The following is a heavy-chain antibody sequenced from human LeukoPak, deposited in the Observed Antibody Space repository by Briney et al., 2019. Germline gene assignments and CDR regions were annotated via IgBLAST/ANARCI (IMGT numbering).Heavy chain of an antibody. V-gene: IGHV3-53*01. CDR1: GFTFSSDA. D-gene: IGHD1-26*01. J-gene: IGHJ4*02. CDR3: AYISGSYHFDY. CDR2: IYSGGST. Sequence: GGSLRLSCIGTGFTFSSDAMGWVRQAPGKGLEWVSVIYSGGSTYYADSVKGRFTISRDNSKNTLYLQMNSLRAEDTAVYYCAYISGSYHFDYWGQGTLVTVSS.